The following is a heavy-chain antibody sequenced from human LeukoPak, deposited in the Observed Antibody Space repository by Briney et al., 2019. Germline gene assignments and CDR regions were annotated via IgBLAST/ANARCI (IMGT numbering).Heavy chain of an antibody. CDR2: IIPILGIA. V-gene: IGHV1-69*04. J-gene: IGHJ4*02. CDR3: ARGFSWDGDDYFGY. CDR1: GGTFSSYA. Sequence: VKVSCKASGGTFSSYAISWVRQAPGQGLEWIGRIIPILGIANYAQKFQGRVTITADKSTSTAYMELSSLRSEDTAVYYCARGFSWDGDDYFGYWGQGTLVTVSS. D-gene: IGHD7-27*01.